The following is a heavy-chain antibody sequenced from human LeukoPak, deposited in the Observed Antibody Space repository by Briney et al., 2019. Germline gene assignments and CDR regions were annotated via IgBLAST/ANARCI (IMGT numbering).Heavy chain of an antibody. D-gene: IGHD6-13*01. CDR2: IYYSGST. CDR3: ARDGAAAGNHWFDP. J-gene: IGHJ5*02. CDR1: GGSISSGGYY. Sequence: SQTLSLTCTVSGGSISSGGYYWSWIRQHPGKGLEWIGYIYYSGSTYYNPSLKGRVAISVDTSKNQFSLKLSSVTAADTAVYYCARDGAAAGNHWFDPWGQGTLVTVSS. V-gene: IGHV4-31*03.